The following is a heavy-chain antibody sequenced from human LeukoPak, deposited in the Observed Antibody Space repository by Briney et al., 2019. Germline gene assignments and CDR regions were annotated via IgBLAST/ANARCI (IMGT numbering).Heavy chain of an antibody. D-gene: IGHD3-22*01. CDR1: GFTFSSYS. CDR3: ARDYNDSSGYYWSVQYFDY. V-gene: IGHV3-48*02. Sequence: GGSLRLSCAASGFTFSSYSMNWVRQAPGKGLEWVSYISSSSSNIYYADSVKGRFTIPRDNAKNSLYLQMNSLRDEDTAVYYCARDYNDSSGYYWSVQYFDYWGQGTLVTVSS. J-gene: IGHJ4*02. CDR2: ISSSSSNI.